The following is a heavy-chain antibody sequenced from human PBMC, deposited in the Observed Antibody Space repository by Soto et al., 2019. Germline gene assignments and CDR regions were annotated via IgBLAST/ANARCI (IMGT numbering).Heavy chain of an antibody. V-gene: IGHV4-34*01. D-gene: IGHD7-27*01. CDR2: INHSGST. J-gene: IGHJ4*02. Sequence: QVQLQQWGAGLLKPSETLSLTCAVYGGSFSGYYWSWIRQPPGEGLEWIGEINHSGSTNYNPSLKSRVTISIDTSQNQFSLKLSSVTAADTAVYYCARGWGRIFDYWGQGTLVTVSS. CDR1: GGSFSGYY. CDR3: ARGWGRIFDY.